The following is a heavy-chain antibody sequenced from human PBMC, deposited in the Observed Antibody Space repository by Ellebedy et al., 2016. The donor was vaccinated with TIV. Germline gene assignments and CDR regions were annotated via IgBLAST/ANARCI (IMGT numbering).Heavy chain of an antibody. CDR1: GSKFRNYA. J-gene: IGHJ4*02. CDR2: ISYDGTNK. D-gene: IGHD3-3*01. V-gene: IGHV3-30-3*01. Sequence: GGSLRLXXVASGSKFRNYAMGWVRQAPGKGLEWVAVISYDGTNKYYADSVKGRFTISRDNSKNTLYLQINNLTAEDTAVYYCATDANYDVLSGYYGFDYWGQGTLVSVSS. CDR3: ATDANYDVLSGYYGFDY.